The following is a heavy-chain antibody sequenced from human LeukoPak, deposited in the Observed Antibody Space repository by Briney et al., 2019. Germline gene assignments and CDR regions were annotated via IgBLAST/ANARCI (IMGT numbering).Heavy chain of an antibody. CDR2: IKPNSGGT. V-gene: IGHV1-2*04. D-gene: IGHD3-22*01. CDR3: ARGMVIGWGKYYFDY. CDR1: GYTFTGYY. Sequence: ASVKVSCKASGYTFTGYYMHWVRQAPGQGLEWMGWIKPNSGGTNYAQKFQGWVTMTRDTSISTAYMELSRLRSDDTAVYYCARGMVIGWGKYYFDYWGQGTLVTVSS. J-gene: IGHJ4*02.